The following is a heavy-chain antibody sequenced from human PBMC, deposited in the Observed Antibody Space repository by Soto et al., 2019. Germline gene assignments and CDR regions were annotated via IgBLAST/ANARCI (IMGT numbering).Heavy chain of an antibody. Sequence: GGSLRLSCAASGFTFSSYAMTWVRQAPGKGLEWVSAISGSGGSIYYADSVKGRFTISRGNSKNRLYLQMNSLRAEDTAVYYCAKGSGWETRKNYYMDVWGKGTTVTVSS. J-gene: IGHJ6*03. D-gene: IGHD6-19*01. CDR3: AKGSGWETRKNYYMDV. V-gene: IGHV3-23*01. CDR2: ISGSGGSI. CDR1: GFTFSSYA.